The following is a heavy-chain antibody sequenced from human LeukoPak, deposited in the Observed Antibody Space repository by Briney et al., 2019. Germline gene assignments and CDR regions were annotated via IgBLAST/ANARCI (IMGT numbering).Heavy chain of an antibody. CDR1: GFTFSSYW. V-gene: IGHV3-7*02. CDR2: IKRDGSEK. Sequence: GGSLRLSCAASGFTFSSYWVSWVRQAPGKGLEWVANIKRDGSEKYYVDSVKGRFTISRDNSKNTVYLEMNSLRAEDTAVYYCARRWGPSPHYFDYWGQGTLVTVSS. D-gene: IGHD3-16*01. CDR3: ARRWGPSPHYFDY. J-gene: IGHJ4*02.